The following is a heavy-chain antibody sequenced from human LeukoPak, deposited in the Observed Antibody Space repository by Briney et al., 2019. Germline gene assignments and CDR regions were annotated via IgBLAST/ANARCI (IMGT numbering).Heavy chain of an antibody. Sequence: ASVKVSCKASGYTFTTYGISWVRQAPGQGLEWIGWISAYSGNTIYAQKLQGRVTMTTDTSTSTAYMELGSLRSDDTAVYYCARFSSGYGHATFDIWGRGTMVTVSS. CDR3: ARFSSGYGHATFDI. CDR2: ISAYSGNT. V-gene: IGHV1-18*01. D-gene: IGHD6-19*01. CDR1: GYTFTTYG. J-gene: IGHJ3*02.